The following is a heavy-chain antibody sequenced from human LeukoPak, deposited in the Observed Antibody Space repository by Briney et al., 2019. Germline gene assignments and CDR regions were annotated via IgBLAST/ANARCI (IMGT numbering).Heavy chain of an antibody. J-gene: IGHJ6*03. CDR1: GGSISSYY. Sequence: SETLSLTCTVSGGSISSYYWSWIRQPAGKGLEWIGRIYTSGSTNYNPSLKSRVTMSVDTSKNQFSLKLSSVTAADTAVYYCARVGRGAHYYYYYYMDVWGKGTTVTISS. V-gene: IGHV4-4*07. CDR3: ARVGRGAHYYYYYYMDV. CDR2: IYTSGST. D-gene: IGHD3-10*01.